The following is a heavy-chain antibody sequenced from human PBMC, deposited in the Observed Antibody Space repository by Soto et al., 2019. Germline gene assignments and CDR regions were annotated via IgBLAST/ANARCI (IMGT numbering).Heavy chain of an antibody. CDR3: ARHPGGRGYYYGMDV. V-gene: IGHV1-69*13. D-gene: IGHD2-15*01. CDR1: GGTFSSYA. J-gene: IGHJ6*02. CDR2: IIPIFGTA. Sequence: SVKVSCKASGGTFSSYAISWVRQAPGQGLEWMGGIIPIFGTANYAQKFQGRVTITADESTSTAYMGLSSLRSEDTAVYYCARHPGGRGYYYGMDVWGQGTTVTVSS.